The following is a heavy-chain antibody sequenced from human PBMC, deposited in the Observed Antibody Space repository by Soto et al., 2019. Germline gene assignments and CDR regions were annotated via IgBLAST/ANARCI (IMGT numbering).Heavy chain of an antibody. D-gene: IGHD5-12*01. Sequence: QVQLQESGPGLVKPSETLSLTCTVSGGSISDYYWCWIRQPPGQGLEWIGYLFYTGSTSYNPSLQGRVTMSVDPSKNHLSPKLTSVIAADTAVYYCARGNAVATTGAFAVWGPGPFVSVSS. V-gene: IGHV4-59*01. J-gene: IGHJ3*01. CDR2: LFYTGST. CDR1: GGSISDYY. CDR3: ARGNAVATTGAFAV.